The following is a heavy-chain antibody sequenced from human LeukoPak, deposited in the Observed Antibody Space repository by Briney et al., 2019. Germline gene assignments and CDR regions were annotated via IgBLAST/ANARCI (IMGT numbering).Heavy chain of an antibody. CDR2: ISSSGSTI. D-gene: IGHD3-22*01. Sequence: GGSLRLSCAASGFTFSDYYMSWIRQAPGKGLEWVSHISSSGSTIYYADSVKGRFTISRDNAKNSLYLQMNSLRAEDTAVYYCARDKRIYYYDSSGYEGYWGQGTLVTVSS. V-gene: IGHV3-11*01. J-gene: IGHJ4*02. CDR3: ARDKRIYYYDSSGYEGY. CDR1: GFTFSDYY.